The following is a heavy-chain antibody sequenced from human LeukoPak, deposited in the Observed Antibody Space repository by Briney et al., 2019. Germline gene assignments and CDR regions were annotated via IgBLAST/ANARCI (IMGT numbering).Heavy chain of an antibody. CDR3: ARGDSYDSSGCHL. Sequence: GGSLRLSCAASGFTFTSYSMNWVRQAPGKGLEWVSVIYSGGSTYYADSVKGRFTISRDNSKNTLYLQMNSLRAEDTAVYYCARGDSYDSSGCHLWGQGTLVTVSS. J-gene: IGHJ4*02. V-gene: IGHV3-53*01. CDR2: IYSGGST. D-gene: IGHD3-22*01. CDR1: GFTFTSYS.